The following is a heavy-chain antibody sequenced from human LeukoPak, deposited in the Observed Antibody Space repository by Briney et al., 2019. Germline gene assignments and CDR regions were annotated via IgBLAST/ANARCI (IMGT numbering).Heavy chain of an antibody. Sequence: PGGSLRLSRAASGFTFTKYALNWVRQAPGKGLEWVSTINVNGDTTYYADSVRGRFIVSRDNSKNTLYLEMNSLRVEDTAIYYCVASFDYWGQGTLVTVSS. CDR3: VASFDY. J-gene: IGHJ4*02. CDR2: INVNGDTT. CDR1: GFTFTKYA. V-gene: IGHV3-23*01.